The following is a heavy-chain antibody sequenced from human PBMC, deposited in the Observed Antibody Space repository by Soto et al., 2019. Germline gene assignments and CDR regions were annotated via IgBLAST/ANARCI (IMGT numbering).Heavy chain of an antibody. J-gene: IGHJ6*02. CDR2: VHVTGNI. D-gene: IGHD1-26*01. CDR1: NDSFTSYY. V-gene: IGHV4-4*07. Sequence: SETLSLTCTVSNDSFTSYYWSWIRQSAWRGLEWIGRVHVTGNIHYNPSLRSRVTMSSDSSSNQFFLRLSSVTAADTAVYYCARDAKYSLSWYYYQGIDVWGPGTTGT. CDR3: ARDAKYSLSWYYYQGIDV.